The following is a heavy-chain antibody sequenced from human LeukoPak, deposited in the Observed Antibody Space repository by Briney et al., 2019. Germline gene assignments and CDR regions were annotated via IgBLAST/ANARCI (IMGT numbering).Heavy chain of an antibody. D-gene: IGHD3/OR15-3a*01. Sequence: SESLSLTCTVSGGSISPYYWSWIRQTPGKGLEWIGYILYSRTTTNYNPSLKSRVTISVDTSKNQFSLKLSSVTAADTAVYYCARVGDWSDLVYWGQGTLVTASS. CDR2: ILYSRTT. J-gene: IGHJ4*02. CDR1: GGSISPYY. V-gene: IGHV4-59*01. CDR3: ARVGDWSDLVY.